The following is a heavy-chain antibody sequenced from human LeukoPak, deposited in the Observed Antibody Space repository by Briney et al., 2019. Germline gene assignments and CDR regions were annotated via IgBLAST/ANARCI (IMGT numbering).Heavy chain of an antibody. CDR3: SGRDCSRTTCQDY. V-gene: IGHV3-73*01. CDR2: IRSKTYSYAT. CDR1: GFTFSGSA. J-gene: IGHJ4*02. Sequence: GGSLRLSCAASGFTFSGSAMNWVRQASGKGLEWVGQIRSKTYSYATAYAASVKGRFTISRDDSKNTAYLQMNGLKTEDPAVYYCSGRDCSRTTCQDYWGQGTLVTVSS. D-gene: IGHD2-2*01.